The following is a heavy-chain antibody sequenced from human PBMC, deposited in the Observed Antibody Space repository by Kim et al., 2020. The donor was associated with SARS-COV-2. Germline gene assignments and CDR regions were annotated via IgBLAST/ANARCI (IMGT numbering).Heavy chain of an antibody. CDR3: ARDRWANEILTGYYLD. CDR1: GYTFSNYA. D-gene: IGHD3-9*01. Sequence: ASVKVSCKASGYTFSNYAMHWVRQAPGQRLEWMGWINAGNDNTQYSPKFQGRVTITRDTSASTAYMELSSLRSEDTAVYYCARDRWANEILTGYYLDWGQGTLVTVSS. J-gene: IGHJ4*02. CDR2: INAGNDNT. V-gene: IGHV1-3*01.